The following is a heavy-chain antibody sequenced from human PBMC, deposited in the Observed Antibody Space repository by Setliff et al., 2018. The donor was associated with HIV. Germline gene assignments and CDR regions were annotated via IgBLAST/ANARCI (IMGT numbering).Heavy chain of an antibody. CDR2: LYSGGST. D-gene: IGHD2-2*01. J-gene: IGHJ3*02. CDR1: GFTVSSNY. Sequence: AGGSLRLSCAASGFTVSSNYMSWVRQAPGKGLEWVSVLYSGGSTYYADSVKGRFTISRDNSKNTVHLQMNSLRTEDTAVYYCATALYCSSTSCYIAFDIWGQGTMVTVSS. V-gene: IGHV3-53*01. CDR3: ATALYCSSTSCYIAFDI.